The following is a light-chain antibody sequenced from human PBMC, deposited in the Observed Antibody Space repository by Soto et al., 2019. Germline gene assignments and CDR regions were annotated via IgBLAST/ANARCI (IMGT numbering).Light chain of an antibody. Sequence: ILLTQSPSSLSASVGDRVTITCRASQGIDSSFAWYQQKPGKAPKLLIYAASSLQSGVPSRFSSSGSGTDFTRTISSLQHEDFAAYYCRQLHHYPITFGQGTRLE. J-gene: IGKJ5*01. CDR2: AAS. V-gene: IGKV1-9*01. CDR1: QGIDSS. CDR3: RQLHHYPIT.